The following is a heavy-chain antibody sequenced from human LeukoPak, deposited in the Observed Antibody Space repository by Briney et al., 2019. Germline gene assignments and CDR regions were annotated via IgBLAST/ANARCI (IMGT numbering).Heavy chain of an antibody. Sequence: PGGSLRLSCAASGFTFDDYAMHWVRQAPGKGLEWVSGISWNSGSIGYADSVKGRFTISRDNAENSLYLQMNSLRAEDTAVYYCARDAAGYDPWGQGTLVTVSS. CDR1: GFTFDDYA. CDR2: ISWNSGSI. CDR3: ARDAAGYDP. D-gene: IGHD6-13*01. V-gene: IGHV3-9*01. J-gene: IGHJ5*02.